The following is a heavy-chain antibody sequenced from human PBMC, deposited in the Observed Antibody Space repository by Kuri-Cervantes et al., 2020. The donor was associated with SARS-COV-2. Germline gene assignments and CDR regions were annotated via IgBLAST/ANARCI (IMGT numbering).Heavy chain of an antibody. D-gene: IGHD6-13*01. J-gene: IGHJ6*03. V-gene: IGHV1-46*01. Sequence: ASVKVSCKASGYTFTSYYMHWVRQAPGQGLEWMGIINPSGGSTSYAQKFQGRVTMTRDTSTSTAFMDLRSLRSEDTAVYYCARSPIAAAGFKYYYSYMDVWGKGTTVTVSS. CDR1: GYTFTSYY. CDR3: ARSPIAAAGFKYYYSYMDV. CDR2: INPSGGST.